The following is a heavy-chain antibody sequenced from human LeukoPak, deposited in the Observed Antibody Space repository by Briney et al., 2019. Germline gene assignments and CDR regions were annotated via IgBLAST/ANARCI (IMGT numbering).Heavy chain of an antibody. D-gene: IGHD6-13*01. CDR3: AREGIAAGSFYFDY. CDR1: GGSISSYY. V-gene: IGHV4-4*07. CDR2: IYTSGST. Sequence: PSETLSLTCTVSGGSISSYYWSWIRQPAGKGLEWIWRIYTSGSTNYNPSLKSRVTMSVDTSKNQFSLKLSSVTAADTAVYYCAREGIAAGSFYFDYWGQGTLVTVSS. J-gene: IGHJ4*02.